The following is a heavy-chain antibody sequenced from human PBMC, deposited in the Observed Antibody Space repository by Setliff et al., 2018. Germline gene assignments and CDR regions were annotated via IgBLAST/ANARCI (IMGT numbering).Heavy chain of an antibody. CDR2: IYSSGST. Sequence: SETLSLTCTVSGGSISSGDYYWSWIRQPPGKGLEWIGYIYSSGSTYYNPSLKSRVSISVDTSKNQFSLKLSSVTAADTAVYYCAREQWLDPLGYYYMDVWAKGTTVTVS. CDR3: AREQWLDPLGYYYMDV. D-gene: IGHD6-19*01. J-gene: IGHJ6*03. V-gene: IGHV4-30-4*08. CDR1: GGSISSGDYY.